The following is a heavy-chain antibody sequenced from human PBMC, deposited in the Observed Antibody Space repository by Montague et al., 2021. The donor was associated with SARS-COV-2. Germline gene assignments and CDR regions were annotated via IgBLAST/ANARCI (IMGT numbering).Heavy chain of an antibody. CDR1: GFTFSSYA. CDR2: ISHEGSYK. D-gene: IGHD3-9*01. J-gene: IGHJ6*02. CDR3: ARDLDSTGYFDPYYYNGMDV. Sequence: SLRLSCAASGFTFSSYALHWVRQAPGKGLEWVADISHEGSYKYYADSVKGRFTISRDNSKNTLYLDMNSLRAEDTALYYCARDLDSTGYFDPYYYNGMDVWGQGTPVTVSS. V-gene: IGHV3-30*04.